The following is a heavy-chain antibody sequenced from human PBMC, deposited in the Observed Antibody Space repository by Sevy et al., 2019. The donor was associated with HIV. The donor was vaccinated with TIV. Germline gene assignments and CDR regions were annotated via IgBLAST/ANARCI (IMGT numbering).Heavy chain of an antibody. CDR2: LSYDERNK. CDR1: GYIFSSYG. D-gene: IGHD3-3*02. V-gene: IGHV3-30*03. J-gene: IGHJ6*02. CDR3: ARDLASSGNGLDV. Sequence: GGSLRLSCAASGYIFSSYGIHWVRQAPGKGLEWVAFLSYDERNKYYADSVKGRFTISGDSSKNTLYLQMNSLRPEDTAVYYCARDLASSGNGLDVWGQGTTVTVSS.